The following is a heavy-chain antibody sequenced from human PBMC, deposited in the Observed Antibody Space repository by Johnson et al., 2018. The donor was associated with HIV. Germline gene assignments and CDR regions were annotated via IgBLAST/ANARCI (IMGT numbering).Heavy chain of an antibody. Sequence: QVQLVESGGGLVQPGGSLRLSCAASGFIFSDYYMSWIRQAPGKGLEWVSYISGSGIDIYYADSVKGRFTISRDNSKNTLSLQMNSLRAEDTAVYYCAKDTVWSSGYYGGAFDIWGQGTMVTVSS. D-gene: IGHD3-22*01. V-gene: IGHV3-11*04. CDR2: ISGSGIDI. CDR3: AKDTVWSSGYYGGAFDI. J-gene: IGHJ3*02. CDR1: GFIFSDYY.